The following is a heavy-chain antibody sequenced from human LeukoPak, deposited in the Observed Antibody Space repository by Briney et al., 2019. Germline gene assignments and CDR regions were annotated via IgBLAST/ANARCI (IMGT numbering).Heavy chain of an antibody. CDR1: GFTFSGYA. V-gene: IGHV3-23*01. J-gene: IGHJ3*02. CDR3: AKRTARGNAFDT. Sequence: GGSLRLSCAASGFTFSGYAMSWVRQAPGKGHEGVSAISDSGTTTPYGDSVKGRFPISRDNSKNTLYLQMSSLRAEDTAEYHCAKRTARGNAFDTWGQGTVVTVSS. D-gene: IGHD2-21*02. CDR2: ISDSGTTT.